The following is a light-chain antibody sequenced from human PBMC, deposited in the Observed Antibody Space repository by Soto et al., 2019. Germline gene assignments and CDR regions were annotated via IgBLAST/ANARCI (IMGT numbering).Light chain of an antibody. J-gene: IGLJ2*01. Sequence: QSALTQPRSVSASPGQSVTISCTGTSSDVGGYNYVSWYQQHPGKAPKLMIYDVTKRPSGVPDRFSGSKSANTASLTISGLQAGDEADYYCCSHAGRNTLIVGGGTKVTVL. CDR3: CSHAGRNTLI. V-gene: IGLV2-11*01. CDR1: SSDVGGYNY. CDR2: DVT.